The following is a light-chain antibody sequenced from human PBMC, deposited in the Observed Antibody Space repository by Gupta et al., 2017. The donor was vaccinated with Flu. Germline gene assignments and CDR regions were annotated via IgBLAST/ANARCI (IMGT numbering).Light chain of an antibody. CDR2: QAS. CDR1: QSISSW. Sequence: DIQMTQSPSTLSASVGDRVTITCRASQSISSWLAWFQQKAGKAPKLLIYQASNLESGVPSRFSGSGSGTEFTLTSSSPQPDDSETYYCQQDNNYWTFGQGTKVEIK. CDR3: QQDNNYWT. J-gene: IGKJ1*01. V-gene: IGKV1-5*03.